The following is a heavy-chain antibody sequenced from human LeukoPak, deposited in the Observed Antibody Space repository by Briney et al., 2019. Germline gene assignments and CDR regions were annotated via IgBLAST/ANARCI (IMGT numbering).Heavy chain of an antibody. CDR1: GGTFSSYA. CDR2: IIPIFGTA. Sequence: SVKVSCKASGGTFSSYAISWVRQAPGQGLEWMGGIIPIFGTANYAQKFQGRVTITADESTSTAYMELSSLRSEDTAVYYCSEEEYYYDSIGYLGGFDYWVQGTLVTVSS. J-gene: IGHJ4*02. D-gene: IGHD3-22*01. V-gene: IGHV1-69*13. CDR3: SEEEYYYDSIGYLGGFDY.